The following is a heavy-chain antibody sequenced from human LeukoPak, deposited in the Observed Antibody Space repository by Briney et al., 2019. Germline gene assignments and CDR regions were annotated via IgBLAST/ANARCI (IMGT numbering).Heavy chain of an antibody. CDR3: AREAQYSGYDYYYYMDV. Sequence: SETLSLICTVSGGSISSYYWSWIRQPPGKGLEWIGYIYYSGSTNYNPSLKSRVTISVDTSKNQFSLKLSSVTAADTAVYYCAREAQYSGYDYYYYMDVWGKGTTVTVSS. V-gene: IGHV4-59*01. J-gene: IGHJ6*03. D-gene: IGHD5-12*01. CDR2: IYYSGST. CDR1: GGSISSYY.